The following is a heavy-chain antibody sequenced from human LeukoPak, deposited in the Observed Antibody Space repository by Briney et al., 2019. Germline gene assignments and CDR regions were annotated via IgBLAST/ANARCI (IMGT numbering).Heavy chain of an antibody. CDR2: IYPGDSDT. D-gene: IGHD5-18*01. CDR1: GYSFTSYW. Sequence: GESLKISCKGSGYSFTSYWIGWVRQMPGKGLGWMGIIYPGDSDTRYSPSFQGQVTISADKSISTAYPQWSSLKASDTAMYYCTRYSTYYYYGMDVWGQGTTVTVSS. J-gene: IGHJ6*02. CDR3: TRYSTYYYYGMDV. V-gene: IGHV5-51*01.